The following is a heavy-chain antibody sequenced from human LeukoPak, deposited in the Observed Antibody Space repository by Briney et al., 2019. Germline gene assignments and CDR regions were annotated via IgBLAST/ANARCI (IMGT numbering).Heavy chain of an antibody. CDR3: ARVSRWEHLDY. CDR2: ISYDGGNK. CDR1: GFTFSSYA. V-gene: IGHV3-30-3*01. J-gene: IGHJ4*02. Sequence: GGSLRLSCAASGFTFSSYAMHWVRQAPGKGLEWVAVISYDGGNKYYADSVKGRFTISRDNSKNTLYLQMNSLRAEDTAVYYCARVSRWEHLDYWGQGTLVTVSS. D-gene: IGHD1-26*01.